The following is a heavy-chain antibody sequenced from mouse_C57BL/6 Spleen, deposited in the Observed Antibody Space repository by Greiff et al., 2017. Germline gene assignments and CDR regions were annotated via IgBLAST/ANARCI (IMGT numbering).Heavy chain of an antibody. D-gene: IGHD1-1*01. J-gene: IGHJ1*03. Sequence: VQLQQPGAELVKPGASVKMSCKASGYTFTSYWITWVKQRPGQGLEWIGDIYPGSGSTNYHEKFKNKATLTVDTSSSTAYMQLSSLTSEDSAVYYCARRDYGSSYDWYFDVWGTGTTVTVSS. CDR2: IYPGSGST. V-gene: IGHV1-55*01. CDR1: GYTFTSYW. CDR3: ARRDYGSSYDWYFDV.